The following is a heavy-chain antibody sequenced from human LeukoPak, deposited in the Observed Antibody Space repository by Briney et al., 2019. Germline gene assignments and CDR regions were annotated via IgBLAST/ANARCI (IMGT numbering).Heavy chain of an antibody. CDR3: ARASCSGGSCYHTDY. Sequence: SETLSLTCAVYGGSFSGYYWSWIRQPPGKGLEWIGEINHSGSTNYNPSLKSRVTISVDTSKNQFSLKLSSVTAADTAVYYCARASCSGGSCYHTDYWGQGTLVTVSS. J-gene: IGHJ4*02. CDR2: INHSGST. D-gene: IGHD2-15*01. V-gene: IGHV4-34*01. CDR1: GGSFSGYY.